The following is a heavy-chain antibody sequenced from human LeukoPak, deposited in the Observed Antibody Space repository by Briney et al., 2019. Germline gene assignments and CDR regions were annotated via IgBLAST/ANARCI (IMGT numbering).Heavy chain of an antibody. V-gene: IGHV4-59*01. J-gene: IGHJ3*02. Sequence: SETLSLTCTVSGGSISSYYWGWIRQPPGKGLEWIGYIYYSESTNYNPSLKSRVTISVDTSKNQFSLKLSSVTAADTAVYYCARVRRIQLWPVHDAFDIWGQGTMVTVSS. CDR3: ARVRRIQLWPVHDAFDI. CDR1: GGSISSYY. CDR2: IYYSEST. D-gene: IGHD5-18*01.